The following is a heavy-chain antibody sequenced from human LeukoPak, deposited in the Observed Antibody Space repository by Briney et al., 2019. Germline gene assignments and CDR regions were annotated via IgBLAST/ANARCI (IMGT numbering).Heavy chain of an antibody. Sequence: GGSLRLSCAASGFTVSSNYMSWVRQAPGKGLEWVSVIYSGGSTYYADSVKGRFTISRDNSKNTLYLQMNSLRAGDTAVYYCARGNYYGSGSYSVDWFDPWGQGTLVTVSS. J-gene: IGHJ5*02. CDR2: IYSGGST. V-gene: IGHV3-53*01. CDR3: ARGNYYGSGSYSVDWFDP. CDR1: GFTVSSNY. D-gene: IGHD3-10*01.